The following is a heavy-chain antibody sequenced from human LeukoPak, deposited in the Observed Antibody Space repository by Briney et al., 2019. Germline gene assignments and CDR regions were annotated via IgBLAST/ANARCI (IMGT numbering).Heavy chain of an antibody. CDR2: INPSGGST. CDR1: GYTFTSYY. CDR3: ARGYRPGVYSGDPDLFDN. J-gene: IGHJ4*02. Sequence: ASVKVSCKASGYTFTSYYMHWVRQAPGQGLEWMGIINPSGGSTSYAQKFQGRVTMTRDTSTSTVYMELSSLRSEDTAVYYCARGYRPGVYSGDPDLFDNWGQGTLVTVSS. V-gene: IGHV1-46*01. D-gene: IGHD1-26*01.